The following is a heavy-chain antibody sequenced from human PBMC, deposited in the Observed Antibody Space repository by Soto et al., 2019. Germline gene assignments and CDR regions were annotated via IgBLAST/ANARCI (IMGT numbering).Heavy chain of an antibody. V-gene: IGHV4-59*01. CDR2: IYYSGST. Sequence: PSETPSLTCTVSGGSISSYYWSWIRQPPGKGLEWIGYIYYSGSTNYNPSLKSRVTISVDTSKNQFSLKLSSVTAADTAVYYCAGERITMVRGVINRAAFDIWGQGTMVTVSS. CDR1: GGSISSYY. CDR3: AGERITMVRGVINRAAFDI. J-gene: IGHJ3*02. D-gene: IGHD3-10*01.